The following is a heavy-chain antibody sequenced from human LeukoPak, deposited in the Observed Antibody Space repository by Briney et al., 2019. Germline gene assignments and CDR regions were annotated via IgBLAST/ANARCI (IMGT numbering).Heavy chain of an antibody. V-gene: IGHV1-2*02. CDR2: INPNSGGT. D-gene: IGHD2-2*01. Sequence: ASVKVSCKASGYTFTGYYMHWVRQAPGQGLEWMGWINPNSGGTNYAQKFQGRVTMTRDTSISTAYMELSRLRSDDTAVYYCARAPALGYCSSTSCSYMDVWGKGTTVTISS. CDR3: ARAPALGYCSSTSCSYMDV. CDR1: GYTFTGYY. J-gene: IGHJ6*03.